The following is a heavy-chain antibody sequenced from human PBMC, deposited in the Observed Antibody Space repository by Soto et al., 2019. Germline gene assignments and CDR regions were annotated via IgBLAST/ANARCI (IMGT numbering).Heavy chain of an antibody. Sequence: QVQLQESGPGLVKPSQTLSLTCNVSAGAINNDRYYWSWIRQRPGKALEWIGNIHYSGVTYYAPSLKSRLAXXLDISKHQFILELNSVTAADTAVYYCARLDLCFDYWGQGILVTVSS. CDR2: IHYSGVT. CDR3: ARLDLCFDY. CDR1: AGAINNDRYY. J-gene: IGHJ4*02. V-gene: IGHV4-31*03.